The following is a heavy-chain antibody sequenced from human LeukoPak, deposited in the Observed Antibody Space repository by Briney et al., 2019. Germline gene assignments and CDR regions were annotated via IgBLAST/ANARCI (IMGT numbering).Heavy chain of an antibody. V-gene: IGHV4-30-4*01. Sequence: KPSETLSLTCTVSGGSISSGDYYWSWIRQPPGKGLEWIGYIYYSGSTYYNPSLKSRVTISVDTSKNQFSLKLSSVTAADTAVYYCARFLSTVTHYDYWGQGTLVTVSS. D-gene: IGHD4-17*01. CDR3: ARFLSTVTHYDY. J-gene: IGHJ4*02. CDR1: GGSISSGDYY. CDR2: IYYSGST.